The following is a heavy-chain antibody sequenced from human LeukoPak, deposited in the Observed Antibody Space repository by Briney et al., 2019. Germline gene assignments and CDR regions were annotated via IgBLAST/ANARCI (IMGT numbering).Heavy chain of an antibody. CDR2: INHSGST. D-gene: IGHD2-2*01. CDR3: ARDRGSGYCSSTSCPTYNWFDP. J-gene: IGHJ5*02. CDR1: GGSFSGYY. V-gene: IGHV4-34*01. Sequence: PSETLSLTCAVYGGSFSGYYWSWIRQPPGKGLEWIGEINHSGSTNYNPSLKSRVTISVDTSKNQFSLKLSSVTAADTAVYYCARDRGSGYCSSTSCPTYNWFDPWGQGTLVTVSS.